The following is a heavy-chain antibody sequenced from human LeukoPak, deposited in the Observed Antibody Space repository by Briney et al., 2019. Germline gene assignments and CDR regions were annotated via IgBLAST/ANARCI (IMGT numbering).Heavy chain of an antibody. CDR2: IYTSGTT. CDR1: GGSISSYY. V-gene: IGHV4-4*07. J-gene: IGHJ6*03. Sequence: SETLSLTCTVSGGSISSYYWSWIRQPAGKGLEWIGRIYTSGTTHYNPSLKSRVTISVDTSKNQISLKLSSVTAADTAVYYCARLGGSGSYFYYYYYYMDVWGKGTTVTVSS. CDR3: ARLGGSGSYFYYYYYYMDV. D-gene: IGHD3-10*01.